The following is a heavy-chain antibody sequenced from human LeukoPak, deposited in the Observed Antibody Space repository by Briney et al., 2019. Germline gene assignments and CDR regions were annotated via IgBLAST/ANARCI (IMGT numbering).Heavy chain of an antibody. D-gene: IGHD3-22*01. J-gene: IGHJ4*02. CDR3: AREPRRLYDSSGYYLFEGVSPDY. CDR1: GFTFSTDW. CDR2: ISSDGANS. Sequence: GGSLRLSCAASGFTFSTDWMHWVRHVPGKGLGWVSRISSDGANSNYADSVKGRFTISRDNSKNTLYLQMNSLRAEDTAVYYCAREPRRLYDSSGYYLFEGVSPDYWGQGTLVTVSS. V-gene: IGHV3-74*01.